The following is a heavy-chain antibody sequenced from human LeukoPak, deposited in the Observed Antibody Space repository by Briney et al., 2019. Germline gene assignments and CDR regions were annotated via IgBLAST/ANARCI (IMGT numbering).Heavy chain of an antibody. CDR2: IYYSGST. D-gene: IGHD1-1*01. Sequence: SETLSLTCTVSGGSISSYYWSWIRQPPGKGLEWIGYIYYSGSTNYNPSLKSRVTISVDTSKNQFSLKLSSVTAADTAVYYCARDSGFWYSNWFDPWGQGTLVTVSS. J-gene: IGHJ5*02. CDR1: GGSISSYY. V-gene: IGHV4-59*12. CDR3: ARDSGFWYSNWFDP.